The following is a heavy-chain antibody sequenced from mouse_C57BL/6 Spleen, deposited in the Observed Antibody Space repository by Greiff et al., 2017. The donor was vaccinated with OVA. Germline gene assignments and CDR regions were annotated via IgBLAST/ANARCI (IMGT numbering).Heavy chain of an antibody. CDR3: ARDYGSSLRGYFDY. CDR1: GFTFSDYG. J-gene: IGHJ2*01. D-gene: IGHD1-1*01. CDR2: ISSGSSTI. Sequence: EVMLVESGGGLVKPGGSLKLSCAASGFTFSDYGMHWVRQAPEKGLEWVAYISSGSSTIYYADTVKGRFTISRDNAKNTLFLQMTSLRSEDTAMYYCARDYGSSLRGYFDYWGQGTTLTVSS. V-gene: IGHV5-17*01.